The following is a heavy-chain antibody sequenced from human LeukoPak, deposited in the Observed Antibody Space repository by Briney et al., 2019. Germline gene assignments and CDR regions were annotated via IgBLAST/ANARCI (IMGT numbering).Heavy chain of an antibody. Sequence: SETLSLTCSVSGGSISSGDCDWGWIRQPPGKGLEWIGTIYSSGSTYYNPSLTSRVSISVDTSKNQFSLKLSSVTAADTAVYYCARDRDGYNFRAFDIWGQGTMVTVSS. D-gene: IGHD5-24*01. CDR2: IYSSGST. V-gene: IGHV4-39*02. J-gene: IGHJ3*02. CDR3: ARDRDGYNFRAFDI. CDR1: GGSISSGDCD.